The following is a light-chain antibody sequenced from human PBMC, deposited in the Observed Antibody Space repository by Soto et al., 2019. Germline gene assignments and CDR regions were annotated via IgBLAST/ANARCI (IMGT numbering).Light chain of an antibody. Sequence: DIQMTQSPPSLSASVGDTVAITCRASQTITFYLNWYQQEPGKPPKLLIYGANTLQGGVPSRFSAGGSGTDFTLTINNLHPEDLATYYCQQTYTPPFTFGQGTKLQIK. J-gene: IGKJ2*01. V-gene: IGKV1-39*01. CDR1: QTITFY. CDR2: GAN. CDR3: QQTYTPPFT.